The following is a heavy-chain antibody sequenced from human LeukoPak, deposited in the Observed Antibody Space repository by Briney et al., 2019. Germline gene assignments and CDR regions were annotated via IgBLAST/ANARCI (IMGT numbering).Heavy chain of an antibody. CDR2: IYYSGST. Sequence: SETLSLTCTVSGYSISSGYYWGWIRQPPGKGLEWIGYIYYSGSTNYNPSLKSRVTISVDTSKNHFSLKLSSVTAADTAVYYCARAQCDWGRGANCDIEGNNYFDYWGQGTLVTVSS. CDR1: GYSISSGYY. J-gene: IGHJ4*02. D-gene: IGHD4/OR15-4a*01. CDR3: ARAQCDWGRGANCDIEGNNYFDY. V-gene: IGHV4-61*03.